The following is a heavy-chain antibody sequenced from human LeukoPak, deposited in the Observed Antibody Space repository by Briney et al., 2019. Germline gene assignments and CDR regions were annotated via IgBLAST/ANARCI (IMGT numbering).Heavy chain of an antibody. CDR3: ARELITIFGVAKGWFDP. CDR2: VYRSGST. V-gene: IGHV4-59*12. J-gene: IGHJ5*02. CDR1: GGSIGSYY. Sequence: PSETLSLTCIVSGGSIGSYYWSWIRQPPGKGLEWIGYVYRSGSTNYSPSLKSRVAISVDTSKSQFSLKLSSVTAADTAVYYCARELITIFGVAKGWFDPWGQGTLVTVSS. D-gene: IGHD3-3*01.